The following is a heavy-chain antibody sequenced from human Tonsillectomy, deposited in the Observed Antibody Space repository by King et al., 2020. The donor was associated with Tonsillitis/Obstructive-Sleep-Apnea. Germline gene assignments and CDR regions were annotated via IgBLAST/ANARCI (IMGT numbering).Heavy chain of an antibody. J-gene: IGHJ3*02. CDR1: GYSFTSYW. D-gene: IGHD2-2*01. Sequence: VQLVESGAEVKKPGESLKISCKGSGYSFTSYWIGWVRQMPGKGLEWMGIIYPGDSDTRYSPSFQGQVTISADKSISTAYLQWSSLKASDTAIYYCARRILGYCSTTSCPDAFDIWGQGTMVTVSS. CDR2: IYPGDSDT. V-gene: IGHV5-51*01. CDR3: ARRILGYCSTTSCPDAFDI.